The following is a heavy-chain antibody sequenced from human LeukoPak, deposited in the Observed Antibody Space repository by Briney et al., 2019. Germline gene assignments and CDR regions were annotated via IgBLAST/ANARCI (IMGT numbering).Heavy chain of an antibody. CDR3: AKDRYSYAFEYSDS. J-gene: IGHJ4*02. D-gene: IGHD5-18*01. CDR1: GFTFSSYG. Sequence: GGSLRLSCAASGFTFSSYGMHWVRQAPGRGLDWVAVISNDGSKKYYADSVKGRFTISRDNSKNTLSLQVSSLRTEDAAVYYCAKDRYSYAFEYSDSWGQGTLVTVSS. CDR2: ISNDGSKK. V-gene: IGHV3-30*18.